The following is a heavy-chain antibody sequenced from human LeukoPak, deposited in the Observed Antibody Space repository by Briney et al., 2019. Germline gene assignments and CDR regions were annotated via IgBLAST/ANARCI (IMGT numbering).Heavy chain of an antibody. Sequence: ASVKVSCTASGATFTSSANSWVRHGPGQGLEWMGGIIPNFGTANYAQKFQGRVTITTDESTRTAYMELGNLRSGDTPVYYCARAPHGYYYSSGYYYGFWFDPWGQGTLVTVSS. CDR2: IIPNFGTA. V-gene: IGHV1-69*05. CDR3: ARAPHGYYYSSGYYYGFWFDP. J-gene: IGHJ5*02. CDR1: GATFTSSA. D-gene: IGHD3-22*01.